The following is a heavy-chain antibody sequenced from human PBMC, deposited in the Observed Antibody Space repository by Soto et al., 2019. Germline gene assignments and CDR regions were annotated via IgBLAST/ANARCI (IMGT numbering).Heavy chain of an antibody. D-gene: IGHD2-2*01. Sequence: PGGSLRLSCAASGFTFSSYWMSWVRQAPGKGLEWVANIKEDGSEKYHMDAVKGRFSISRDNAENSMYLQMNSLRAEDTAIYYCAREYIGYCSTSNCYRPRAFDIRGQGTMVTVSS. V-gene: IGHV3-7*01. CDR3: AREYIGYCSTSNCYRPRAFDI. CDR1: GFTFSSYW. CDR2: IKEDGSEK. J-gene: IGHJ3*02.